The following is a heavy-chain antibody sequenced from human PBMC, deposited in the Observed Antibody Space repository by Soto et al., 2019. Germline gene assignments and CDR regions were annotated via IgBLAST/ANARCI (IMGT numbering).Heavy chain of an antibody. CDR1: GYSISSGSY. J-gene: IGHJ6*02. Sequence: NPSETLSLTCSVSGYSISSGSYWAWIRQPPGKVPEWIACVYHGGTTLYNPSLKSRVTISVDTSKSQFYLRLNSVTAADTAVYYCASSAGHPGDFFYYNGMDVWGQGTTVTVSS. CDR3: ASSAGHPGDFFYYNGMDV. D-gene: IGHD3-10*01. V-gene: IGHV4-38-2*02. CDR2: VYHGGTT.